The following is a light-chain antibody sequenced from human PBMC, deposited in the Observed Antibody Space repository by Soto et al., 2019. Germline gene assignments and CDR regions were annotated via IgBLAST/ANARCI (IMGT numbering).Light chain of an antibody. J-gene: IGKJ1*01. CDR2: DAS. CDR3: QQYGSSGT. CDR1: QSVSSY. Sequence: EIVLTQFPATLSLSPGERATLSCRASQSVSSYLAWYQQKPGQAPRLLIYDASNRATGIPDRFSGSGSGTDFTLTISRLEPEDFAVYYCQQYGSSGTFGQGTKVDIK. V-gene: IGKV3-20*01.